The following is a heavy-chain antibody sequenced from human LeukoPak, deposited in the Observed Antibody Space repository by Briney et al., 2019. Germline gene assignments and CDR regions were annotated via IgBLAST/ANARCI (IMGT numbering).Heavy chain of an antibody. CDR2: IIPIFDTP. Sequence: SVKVSCKASGGIFGSYAINWVRQAPGQGLEWLGRIIPIFDTPNYAQTFQGRVTISADKSTRTVYMELSSLRSEDTALYYCAKGSRLREAGSYRLWGQGTLVTVSS. CDR3: AKGSRLREAGSYRL. V-gene: IGHV1-69*06. J-gene: IGHJ4*02. D-gene: IGHD3-16*02. CDR1: GGIFGSYA.